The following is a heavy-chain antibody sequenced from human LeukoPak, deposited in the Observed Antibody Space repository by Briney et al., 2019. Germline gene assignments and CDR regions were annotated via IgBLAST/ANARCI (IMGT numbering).Heavy chain of an antibody. J-gene: IGHJ5*02. CDR1: GGSISSYY. CDR3: ARDRYGGNNWFDP. CDR2: IYYSGST. Sequence: SETLSLTCTVSGGSISSYYWSWIRQPPGKGLEGIGYIYYSGSTNYNPSLKSRVTISVDTSKNQFSLKLSSVTAADTAVYYCARDRYGGNNWFDPWGQGTLVTVSS. V-gene: IGHV4-59*01. D-gene: IGHD4-23*01.